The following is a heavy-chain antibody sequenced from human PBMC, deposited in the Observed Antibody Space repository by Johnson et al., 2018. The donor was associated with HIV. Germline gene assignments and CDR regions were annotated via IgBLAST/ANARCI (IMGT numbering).Heavy chain of an antibody. D-gene: IGHD4-11*01. Sequence: MQLVESGGGVVQPGRSLRLSCAASGFTFDDYGLAWVRQAPGKGLEWVANIKQDGSEKHYVDSVKGRFTISRDNAKNSLYLQMNSLRAEDTAVYYCHREYYSGDGFDIWGQGKMVTVSS. J-gene: IGHJ3*02. CDR3: HREYYSGDGFDI. CDR2: IKQDGSEK. V-gene: IGHV3-7*01. CDR1: GFTFDDYG.